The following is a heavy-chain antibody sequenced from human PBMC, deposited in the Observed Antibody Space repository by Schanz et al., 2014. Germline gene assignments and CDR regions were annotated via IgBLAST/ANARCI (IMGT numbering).Heavy chain of an antibody. CDR1: GFTFSSYA. Sequence: EVQLVESGGGLVQPGGSLRLSCAASGFTFSSYAMSWVRQAPGKGLEWVSGISGSGGSTYYADSVKGRFTMSRDNSKNTLYLQMNSLRAEDTAVYYCARANYRRKINFDYWGRGTLVTVSS. CDR2: ISGSGGST. CDR3: ARANYRRKINFDY. D-gene: IGHD3-10*01. V-gene: IGHV3-23*04. J-gene: IGHJ4*02.